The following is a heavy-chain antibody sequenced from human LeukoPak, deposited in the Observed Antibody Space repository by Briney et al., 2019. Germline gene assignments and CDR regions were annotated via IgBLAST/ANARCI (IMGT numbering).Heavy chain of an antibody. CDR1: GFTFSSYA. Sequence: GGSLRLSCAASGFTFSSYAMSWVRQAPGKGLEWVSTISSSGGSTYYADSVKGRFTISRDNSKNTLYLQMNSLRAEDTAIYYSAKNSGSYYEEGYWGQGTLVTVSS. CDR2: ISSSGGST. V-gene: IGHV3-23*01. CDR3: AKNSGSYYEEGY. J-gene: IGHJ4*02. D-gene: IGHD1-26*01.